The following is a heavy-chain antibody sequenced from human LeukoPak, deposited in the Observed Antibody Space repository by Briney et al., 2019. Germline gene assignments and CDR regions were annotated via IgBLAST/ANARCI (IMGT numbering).Heavy chain of an antibody. CDR3: AKLTGSNCYLPVDY. D-gene: IGHD2-21*02. J-gene: IGHJ4*02. V-gene: IGHV3-23*01. CDR1: GLTFASYA. Sequence: GGSLRLSCAASGLTFASYAMNWVRQGPGKGLEWVSAISGSSDKTYYAGSVKGRFTISRDNSKNTLYLQMNSLRAEDAAVYYCAKLTGSNCYLPVDYSSQGALVTVSS. CDR2: ISGSSDKT.